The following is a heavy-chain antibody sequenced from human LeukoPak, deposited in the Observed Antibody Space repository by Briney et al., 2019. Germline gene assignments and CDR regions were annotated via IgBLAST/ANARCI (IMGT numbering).Heavy chain of an antibody. J-gene: IGHJ4*02. CDR3: ASRFDGSGSFVY. CDR1: GGSISSSSYY. V-gene: IGHV4-39*01. CDR2: IYYSGST. Sequence: SETLSLTCTVSGGSISSSSYYWGWIRQPPGKGLEWIGSIYYSGSTYYNPSLKSRVTISVDTSKNQFSLKLSSVTAADTAVYYCASRFDGSGSFVYWGQGTLVTVSS. D-gene: IGHD3-10*01.